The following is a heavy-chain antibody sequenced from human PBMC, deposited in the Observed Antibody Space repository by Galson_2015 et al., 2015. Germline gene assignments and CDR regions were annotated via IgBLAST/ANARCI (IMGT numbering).Heavy chain of an antibody. CDR1: GFTFSSYE. CDR3: ARLRDNRNQMFAY. J-gene: IGHJ4*02. Sequence: SLRLSCAASGFTFSSYEMNWVRQAPGKGLEWISYINIIGGAAYYADSVKGRFTISRDNAKNSLYLQMSSLRAEDTAVYYCARLRDNRNQMFAYWGQGTLVAVSS. CDR2: INIIGGAA. D-gene: IGHD1-14*01. V-gene: IGHV3-48*03.